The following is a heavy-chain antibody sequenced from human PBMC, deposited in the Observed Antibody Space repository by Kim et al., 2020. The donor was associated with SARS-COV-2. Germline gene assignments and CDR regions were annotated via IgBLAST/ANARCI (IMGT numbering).Heavy chain of an antibody. CDR3: ARTLTGTTESFEY. Sequence: GGSLRLSCAASGFTFGSYWMTWVRQAPGKGLEWVANIKQDGTQQCYVDSVRGRFTVSRDGANMYLQMNSLRAEDTAVYYCARTLTGTTESFEYWGRGTLVTVSS. V-gene: IGHV3-7*03. CDR1: GFTFGSYW. J-gene: IGHJ1*01. CDR2: IKQDGTQQ. D-gene: IGHD3-9*01.